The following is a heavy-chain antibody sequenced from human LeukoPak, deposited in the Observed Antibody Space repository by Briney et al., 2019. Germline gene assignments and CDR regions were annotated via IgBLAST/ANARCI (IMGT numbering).Heavy chain of an antibody. CDR2: IYPGDSDT. V-gene: IGHV5-51*01. CDR1: GYTFTNYW. J-gene: IGHJ4*02. D-gene: IGHD3-10*01. Sequence: GESPKISCKGSGYTFTNYWIDWVRQMPGKGLEWMGIIYPGDSDTIYSPSFQGQVTISADKSISTAYLQWSSLKASDTAMYYCARKRNYYGSGSYGDYWGQGTLVTVSS. CDR3: ARKRNYYGSGSYGDY.